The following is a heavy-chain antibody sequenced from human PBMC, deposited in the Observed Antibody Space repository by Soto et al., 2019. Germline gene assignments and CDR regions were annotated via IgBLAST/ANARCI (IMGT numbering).Heavy chain of an antibody. V-gene: IGHV4-59*01. D-gene: IGHD4-17*01. CDR3: ARRLGDQGAFAFNI. CDR2: IYYSGTT. Sequence: QVQLQQSGPGLVKPSETLSLTCTVSGGAIVSYYWTWIRQPPGKGLEWIGYIYYSGTTKYNPSLKSRVTISIDTSRKQFSLELTSVTAADTAVYYCARRLGDQGAFAFNIWDQGTMVTVSA. J-gene: IGHJ3*02. CDR1: GGAIVSYY.